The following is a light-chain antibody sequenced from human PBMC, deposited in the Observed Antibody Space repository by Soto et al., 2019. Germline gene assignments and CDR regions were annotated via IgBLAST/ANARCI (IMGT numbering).Light chain of an antibody. Sequence: QSVLTQPASVSGSPGQSITISCTGTSSDVGGYNYVSWYQQHPGKAPKLIIYELNNRPSGVSDRFSGSRSGNTASLTISGLQAEDDSDYYCSSYTSSNSVVFGGGTKVTVL. CDR3: SSYTSSNSVV. J-gene: IGLJ3*02. CDR2: ELN. V-gene: IGLV2-14*01. CDR1: SSDVGGYNY.